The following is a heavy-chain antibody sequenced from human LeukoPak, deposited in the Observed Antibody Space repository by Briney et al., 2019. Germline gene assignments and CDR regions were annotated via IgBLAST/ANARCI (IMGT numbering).Heavy chain of an antibody. CDR2: TYCRSKWYN. J-gene: IGHJ5*02. CDR1: GDSVSSNSAA. CDR3: ARTKARGSGSYYTAPFDP. Sequence: SQTLSLTCAISGDSVSSNSAAWNWIRQSPSRGLEWLGRTYCRSKWYNDYAVSVKSRITINPDTSKNQFSLQLNSVTPEDTAVYYCARTKARGSGSYYTAPFDPWGQGTLVTVSS. D-gene: IGHD3-10*01. V-gene: IGHV6-1*01.